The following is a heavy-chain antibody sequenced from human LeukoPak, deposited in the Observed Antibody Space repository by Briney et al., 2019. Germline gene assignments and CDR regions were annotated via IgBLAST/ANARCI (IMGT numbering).Heavy chain of an antibody. D-gene: IGHD5-24*01. CDR1: GGSFSGYY. Sequence: SETLSLTCAVYGGSFSGYYWSWIRQPPGKGLEWIGEINHSGSTNYNPSLKSRVTISVDTSKNQFSLKLSSVTAADTAVYYCARRGGGRDGYNVGYYYYYYMDVWGKGTTVTISS. CDR3: ARRGGGRDGYNVGYYYYYYMDV. J-gene: IGHJ6*03. V-gene: IGHV4-34*01. CDR2: INHSGST.